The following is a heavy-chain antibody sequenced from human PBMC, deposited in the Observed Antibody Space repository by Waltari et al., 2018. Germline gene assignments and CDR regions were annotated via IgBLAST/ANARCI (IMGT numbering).Heavy chain of an antibody. J-gene: IGHJ4*02. Sequence: QVQLQESGPGLVKPSETLSLTCAVSGGSISNYYWSWIRQPAGKGLEWIGRIHSSGSTNVSSSLKSRVTMSVDTSKNQFSLKLTSVTAADTAVYFCARGWEPGRGYFDFWGQGILVTVSS. V-gene: IGHV4-4*07. CDR1: GGSISNYY. CDR3: ARGWEPGRGYFDF. D-gene: IGHD1-26*01. CDR2: IHSSGST.